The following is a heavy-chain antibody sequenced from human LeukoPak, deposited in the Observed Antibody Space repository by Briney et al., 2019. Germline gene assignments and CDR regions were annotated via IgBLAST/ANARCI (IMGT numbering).Heavy chain of an antibody. CDR1: GGTFSSYA. Sequence: SVKVSCKASGGTFSSYAISWVRQAPGQGLEWMGGIIPIFGTANYAQKFQGRVTITADKSTSTAYMELSSLRSEDTAVYYCARDMDSGPDFFDYWGLGTLVTVSS. J-gene: IGHJ4*02. D-gene: IGHD1-26*01. V-gene: IGHV1-69*06. CDR2: IIPIFGTA. CDR3: ARDMDSGPDFFDY.